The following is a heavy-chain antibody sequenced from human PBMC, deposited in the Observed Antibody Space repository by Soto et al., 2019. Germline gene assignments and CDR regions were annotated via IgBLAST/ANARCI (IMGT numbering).Heavy chain of an antibody. CDR1: GFTFSSYA. D-gene: IGHD3-3*01. CDR3: AKAIGFWSGYYTEYFQH. J-gene: IGHJ1*01. CDR2: ISGCGGST. Sequence: GGSLRLSCAASGFTFSSYAMSWVRQAPGKGLEWVSAISGCGGSTYYADSVKGRFTISRDNSKNTLYLQMNSLRAEDTAVYYCAKAIGFWSGYYTEYFQHWGQGTLVTVSS. V-gene: IGHV3-23*01.